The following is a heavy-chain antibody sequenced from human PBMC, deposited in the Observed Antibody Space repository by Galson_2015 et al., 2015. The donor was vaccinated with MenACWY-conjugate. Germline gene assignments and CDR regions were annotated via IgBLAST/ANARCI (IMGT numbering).Heavy chain of an antibody. Sequence: LSLTCTVSDGSIRSYHWSWIRPPPGTGLAWIGFISNSGNTEYNPSLKSRVSMSLDTSKNQVSLRLTSVTVADTAVYYCARGSTVGERWGQGTLVTVSS. D-gene: IGHD4-17*01. CDR3: ARGSTVGER. CDR2: ISNSGNT. V-gene: IGHV4-59*01. J-gene: IGHJ4*02. CDR1: DGSIRSYH.